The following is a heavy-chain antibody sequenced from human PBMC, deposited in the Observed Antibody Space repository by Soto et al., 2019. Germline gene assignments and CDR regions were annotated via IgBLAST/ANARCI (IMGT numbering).Heavy chain of an antibody. CDR2: IYYSGST. J-gene: IGHJ6*02. V-gene: IGHV4-30-4*01. CDR1: GGSISSGDYY. Sequence: QVQLQELGPGLVKPSQTLSLTCTVSGGSISSGDYYWSWIRQPPGKGLEWIGYIYYSGSTYYNPSLKSRVTISVDTSKNQFSLKLSSVTAADTAVYYCARDQYYDFWSGYPGGARYGMDVWGQGTTVTVSS. D-gene: IGHD3-3*01. CDR3: ARDQYYDFWSGYPGGARYGMDV.